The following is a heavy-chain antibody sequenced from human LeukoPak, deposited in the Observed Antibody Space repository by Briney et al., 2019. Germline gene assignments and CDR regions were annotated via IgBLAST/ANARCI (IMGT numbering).Heavy chain of an antibody. CDR1: RGSVKTYS. CDR2: VSYSGAT. Sequence: SETLSLTCTVSRGSVKTYSWSWLRQPPGRGLEWIGYVSYSGATNYNPSLKSRVTISVDTSKNQFSLKLSSVTAADTAVYYCARHPVGPGGMDVWGQGTTVTVSS. J-gene: IGHJ6*02. V-gene: IGHV4-59*08. CDR3: ARHPVGPGGMDV.